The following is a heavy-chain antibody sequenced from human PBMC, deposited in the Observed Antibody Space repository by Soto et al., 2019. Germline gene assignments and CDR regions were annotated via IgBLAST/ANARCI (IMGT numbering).Heavy chain of an antibody. Sequence: SETLSLTCTVSGGSISSSSYYWGWIRQPPGKGLEWIGSIYYSGCTYYNPSLKSRVTISEDTSKNQSSQKVSSVTAADPDVYYCARRGYDFWSGYYGAFDIRGQGTMVTVSS. CDR2: IYYSGCT. D-gene: IGHD3-3*01. V-gene: IGHV4-39*01. J-gene: IGHJ3*02. CDR3: ARRGYDFWSGYYGAFDI. CDR1: GGSISSSSYY.